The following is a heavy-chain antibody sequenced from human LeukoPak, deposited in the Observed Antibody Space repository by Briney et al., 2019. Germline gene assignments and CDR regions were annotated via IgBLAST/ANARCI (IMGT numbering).Heavy chain of an antibody. J-gene: IGHJ3*02. CDR3: ARVAGGDAFDI. CDR1: GYTFTSYD. D-gene: IGHD2-8*02. CDR2: MNPNRGNT. V-gene: IGHV1-8*01. Sequence: ASVKVSCKASGYTFTSYDINWVRQATGQGLEWMGWMNPNRGNTGYAQKFQGRVTMTRNASIRTAYMELSSLRSEDTAVYYCARVAGGDAFDIWGQGTMVTVSS.